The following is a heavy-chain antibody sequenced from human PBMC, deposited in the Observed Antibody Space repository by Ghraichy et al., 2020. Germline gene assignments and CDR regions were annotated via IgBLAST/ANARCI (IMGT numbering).Heavy chain of an antibody. D-gene: IGHD3-9*01. CDR2: ISYDGSSK. CDR1: GFAFGSYD. J-gene: IGHJ4*02. V-gene: IGHV3-30*18. Sequence: GGSLRLSCVASGFAFGSYDMHWVRQAPGKGLEWVAIISYDGSSKYYIDSVKGRFTISRDNSKNTLYLQMNTLKTGGTAVYFCAKHRLRYFASPPQGNYDSRGQGTLVTVSA. CDR3: AKHRLRYFASPPQGNYDS.